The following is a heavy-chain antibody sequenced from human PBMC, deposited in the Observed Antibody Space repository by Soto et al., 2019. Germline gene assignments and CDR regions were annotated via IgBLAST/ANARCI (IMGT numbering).Heavy chain of an antibody. Sequence: QVHLVQSGAEVKKPGASVKVSCQGSGYAFTTYGITWVRQAPGQGLEWMGWISAHNGNTNYAQKLQGRVTVTRDTSTSTAYMELRSLRYDDTAVYYWARGRYGDYWGQGALVTLSS. CDR2: ISAHNGNT. CDR1: GYAFTTYG. V-gene: IGHV1-18*01. CDR3: ARGRYGDY. D-gene: IGHD1-1*01. J-gene: IGHJ4*02.